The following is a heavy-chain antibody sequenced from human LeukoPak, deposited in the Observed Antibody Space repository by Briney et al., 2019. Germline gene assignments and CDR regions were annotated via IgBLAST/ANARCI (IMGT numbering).Heavy chain of an antibody. CDR3: ARVYFGAAAEGADAFDI. D-gene: IGHD6-13*01. CDR1: GGSFSGYY. J-gene: IGHJ3*02. Sequence: SEPLSLTCAVYGGSFSGYYWSWIRQPPGKGLEWIGEINHSGSTNYNPSLKSRVTISVDTSKNQFSLKLSSVTAADTAVYYCARVYFGAAAEGADAFDIWGQGTMVTVSS. V-gene: IGHV4-34*01. CDR2: INHSGST.